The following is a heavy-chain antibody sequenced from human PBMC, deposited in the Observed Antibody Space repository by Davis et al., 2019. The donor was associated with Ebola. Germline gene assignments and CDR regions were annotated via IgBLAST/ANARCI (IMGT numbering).Heavy chain of an antibody. CDR3: ARAYYDFWSGYSFDY. J-gene: IGHJ4*02. Sequence: GESLKISCVASGFTFSSYSMNWVRQAPGKGLEWVSYISSSSSTIYYADSVKGRFTISRDNSKNTLYLQMNSLRAEDTAVYYCARAYYDFWSGYSFDYWGQGTLVTVSS. CDR1: GFTFSSYS. CDR2: ISSSSSTI. D-gene: IGHD3-3*01. V-gene: IGHV3-48*01.